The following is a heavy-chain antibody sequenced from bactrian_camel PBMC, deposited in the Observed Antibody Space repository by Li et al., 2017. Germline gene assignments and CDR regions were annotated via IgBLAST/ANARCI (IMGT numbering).Heavy chain of an antibody. V-gene: IGHV3S55*01. D-gene: IGHD2*01. CDR3: AARGPYCYTKLSVCDFTY. CDR2: ISSEGTI. J-gene: IGHJ6*01. Sequence: HVQLVESGGGSVQAGGSLRLSCTARGFTERPSDMGYYRHRRAPGNECELISSISSEGTIYYADSVKGRFTNSQDNAKNTVYLQMNSLKPEDTAMYYCAARGPYCYTKLSVCDFTYWGQGTQVTVS. CDR1: GFTERPSD.